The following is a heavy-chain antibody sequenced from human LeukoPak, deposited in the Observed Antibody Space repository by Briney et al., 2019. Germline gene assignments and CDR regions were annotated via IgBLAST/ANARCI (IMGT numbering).Heavy chain of an antibody. V-gene: IGHV3-53*01. J-gene: IGHJ4*02. D-gene: IGHD4-17*01. CDR3: ASGTSVTTLDY. CDR2: TYSDGST. CDR1: GFTVSRNY. Sequence: GGSLRLSCAASGFTVSRNYMSWVRQAPGKGLESVSITYSDGSTYYADSVKGRFTISRDNSKNTLYLQMYSLRAEGTAVYYCASGTSVTTLDYWGQGTLVTVSS.